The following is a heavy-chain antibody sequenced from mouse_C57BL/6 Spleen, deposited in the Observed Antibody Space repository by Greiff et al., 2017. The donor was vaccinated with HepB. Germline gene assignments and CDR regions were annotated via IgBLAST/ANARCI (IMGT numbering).Heavy chain of an antibody. CDR3: AGDRGYYGYFDV. Sequence: QVQLQQSGPGLVKPSQSLFLTCSITGFPITSGYYWIWIRQSPGKPLEWMGYITHSGETFYNPSLQSPISITRETSKNQFFLQLNSVTTEDTAMYYCAGDRGYYGYFDVWGTGTTVTVSS. CDR1: GFPITSGYY. V-gene: IGHV12-3*01. J-gene: IGHJ1*03. CDR2: ITHSGET. D-gene: IGHD2-2*01.